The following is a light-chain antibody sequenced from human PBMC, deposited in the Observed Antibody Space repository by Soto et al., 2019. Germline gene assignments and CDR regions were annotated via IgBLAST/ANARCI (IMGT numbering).Light chain of an antibody. CDR1: QSVLYSSNNKNY. J-gene: IGKJ5*01. CDR3: QQYYSTPIT. V-gene: IGKV4-1*01. CDR2: WAS. Sequence: DIVMTQSPDSLAVSLGERATINCKSSQSVLYSSNNKNYLAWYQQKPGQPPKLLIYWASTRESGVPDRFSGSGSWTDFTLNISSLQAEDVGVYYCQQYYSTPITFGQGTRLEIK.